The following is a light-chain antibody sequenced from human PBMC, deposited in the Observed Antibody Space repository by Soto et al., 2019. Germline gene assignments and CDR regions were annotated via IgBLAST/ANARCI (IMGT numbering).Light chain of an antibody. Sequence: EIVLTQSPATLSLSPGERATLSCRASQSVSSDLAWYQQKPGQAPRLLIDDASNRATGIPTRFSGSGSGTVFTLTISILEAEDFAVYCCQQRSNWPPITFGQGTRLEIK. CDR3: QQRSNWPPIT. J-gene: IGKJ5*01. V-gene: IGKV3-11*01. CDR2: DAS. CDR1: QSVSSD.